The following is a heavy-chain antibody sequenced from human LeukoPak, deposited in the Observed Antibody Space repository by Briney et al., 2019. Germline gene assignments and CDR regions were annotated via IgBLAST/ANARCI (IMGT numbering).Heavy chain of an antibody. J-gene: IGHJ4*02. D-gene: IGHD1-26*01. CDR3: AKGGATRGRFEN. CDR2: MREDGTEI. CDR1: GFPFNVQT. V-gene: IGHV3-7*01. Sequence: GGSLRLSCAASGFPFNVQTMSWVRQAPGKGLDWVASMREDGTEIYYADSVKGRFTISRDNPTNSLYLQMNSLRAEDTAVYYCAKGGATRGRFENWGQGTRVTVSS.